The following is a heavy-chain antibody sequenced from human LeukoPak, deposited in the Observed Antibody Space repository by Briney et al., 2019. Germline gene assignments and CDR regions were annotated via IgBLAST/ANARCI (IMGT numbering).Heavy chain of an antibody. D-gene: IGHD2-2*01. Sequence: ASVKVSCKASGGTFSSYAISWVRQAPGQGLEWMGGIIPIFGTADYAQKFQGRVTITADESTSTAYMELSSLRSEDTAVYYCARSGYCSSTSCWWFDPWGQGTLVTVSS. CDR2: IIPIFGTA. V-gene: IGHV1-69*13. CDR3: ARSGYCSSTSCWWFDP. CDR1: GGTFSSYA. J-gene: IGHJ5*02.